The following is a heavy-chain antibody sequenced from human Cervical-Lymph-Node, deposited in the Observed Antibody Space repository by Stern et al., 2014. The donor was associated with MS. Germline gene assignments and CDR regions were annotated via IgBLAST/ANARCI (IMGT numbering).Heavy chain of an antibody. CDR3: ARQRYFDY. V-gene: IGHV5-51*01. J-gene: IGHJ4*02. CDR1: GYTFTSYW. CDR2: IFPGGSDI. Sequence: EVQLVESGPEVKRPGESLKISCRASGYTFTSYWIGWVRQMPGKGLEWIATIFPGGSDIRYSPSFQGQVTISADKSSSPAYLQWNTLKASDTAIYYCARQRYFDYWGQGTLVTVSS.